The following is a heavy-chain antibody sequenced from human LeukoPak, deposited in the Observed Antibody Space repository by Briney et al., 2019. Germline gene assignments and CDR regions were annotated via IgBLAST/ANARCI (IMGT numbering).Heavy chain of an antibody. D-gene: IGHD2/OR15-2a*01. CDR1: GGSISSTFDY. Sequence: SETLSLTCTVSGGSISSTFDYWGWIRQPPGKGLEWIGSIYYSGGTFYNPSLKSQVIISVDTSKKQFSLKLSSVTAADTAVYYCARQIIAVNAFDIWGQGTMVTVSS. J-gene: IGHJ3*02. CDR3: ARQIIAVNAFDI. CDR2: IYYSGGT. V-gene: IGHV4-39*01.